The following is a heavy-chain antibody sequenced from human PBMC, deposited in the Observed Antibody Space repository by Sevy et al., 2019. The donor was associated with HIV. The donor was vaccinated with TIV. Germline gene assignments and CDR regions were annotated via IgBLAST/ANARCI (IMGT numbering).Heavy chain of an antibody. CDR2: IYYSGST. V-gene: IGHV4-59*01. Sequence: SETLSLTCTVSGGSISSYYWSWIRQPPGKGLEWIGYIYYSGSTNYNPSLKSRFTISVDTSKNQFSLKLSSVTAADTAVYYCARDTGVVVPAATYNWFDPWGQGTLVTVSS. CDR1: GGSISSYY. D-gene: IGHD2-2*01. CDR3: ARDTGVVVPAATYNWFDP. J-gene: IGHJ5*02.